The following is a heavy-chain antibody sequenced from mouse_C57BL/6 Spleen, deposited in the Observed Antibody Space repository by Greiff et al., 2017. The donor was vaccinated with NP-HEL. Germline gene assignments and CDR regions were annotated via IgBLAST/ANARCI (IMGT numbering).Heavy chain of an antibody. V-gene: IGHV1-26*01. CDR1: GYTFTDYY. CDR2: INPNNGGT. D-gene: IGHD2-12*01. Sequence: EVQLQQSGPELVKPGASVKISCKASGYTFTDYYMNWVKQSHGKSLEWIGDINPNNGGTSYNQKFKGKATLTVDKSSSTAYMELRSLTSEDSAVYYCASKGCYDAHFDYWGQGTTLTVSS. CDR3: ASKGCYDAHFDY. J-gene: IGHJ2*01.